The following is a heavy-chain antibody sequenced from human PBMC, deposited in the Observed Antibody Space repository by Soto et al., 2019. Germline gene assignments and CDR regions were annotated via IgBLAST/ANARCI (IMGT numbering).Heavy chain of an antibody. J-gene: IGHJ1*01. Sequence: PGGSLRLSCAASGFTFDDYAMHWVRQVPGKGLEGVSGINWNSGSIGYGDSVKGRFAISRDNAKNSLHLQMNSLSAEDTAFYYCVKDESINWYSGHFRHWGQGTLVTVS. V-gene: IGHV3-9*01. CDR2: INWNSGSI. D-gene: IGHD6-13*01. CDR1: GFTFDDYA. CDR3: VKDESINWYSGHFRH.